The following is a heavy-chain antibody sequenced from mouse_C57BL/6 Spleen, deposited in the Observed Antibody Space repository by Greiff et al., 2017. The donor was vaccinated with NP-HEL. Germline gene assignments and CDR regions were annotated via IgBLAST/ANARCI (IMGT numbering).Heavy chain of an antibody. Sequence: DVQLQESGPGLVKPSQSLSLTCSVTGYSITSGYYWNWIRQFPGNKLEWMGYISYDGSNNYNPSLKNRISITRDTSKNQFFLKLNSVTTEDTATYYCAREGGYDYDGGYWGQGTTLTVSS. J-gene: IGHJ2*01. CDR1: GYSITSGYY. CDR3: AREGGYDYDGGY. CDR2: ISYDGSN. V-gene: IGHV3-6*01. D-gene: IGHD2-4*01.